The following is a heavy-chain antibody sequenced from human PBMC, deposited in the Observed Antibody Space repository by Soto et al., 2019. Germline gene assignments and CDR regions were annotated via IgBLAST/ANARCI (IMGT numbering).Heavy chain of an antibody. D-gene: IGHD6-13*01. CDR3: ARSAAAGTYFDY. CDR2: IWYDGSNK. V-gene: IGHV3-33*01. Sequence: QVQLVESGGGVVQPGRSLRLSCAASGFTFSSYGMHWVRQAPGKGLEWVAVIWYDGSNKYYADSVKGRFTISRDNSKNTLYLQTNSLRAEDTAVYYYARSAAAGTYFDYWGQGTLVTVSS. CDR1: GFTFSSYG. J-gene: IGHJ4*02.